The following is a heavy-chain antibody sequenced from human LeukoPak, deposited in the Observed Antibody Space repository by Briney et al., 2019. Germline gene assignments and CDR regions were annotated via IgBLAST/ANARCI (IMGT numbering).Heavy chain of an antibody. J-gene: IGHJ4*02. D-gene: IGHD6-19*01. CDR1: GGSISSYY. CDR3: ARDKYSSGWYGLDY. V-gene: IGHV4-59*01. Sequence: PSETLSLTCTVSGGSISSYYWSWIRQPPGQGLEWIGYIYYSGSTNYNPSLKSRVTISVDTSKNQFSLKLSSVTAADTAVYYCARDKYSSGWYGLDYWGQGTLVTVSS. CDR2: IYYSGST.